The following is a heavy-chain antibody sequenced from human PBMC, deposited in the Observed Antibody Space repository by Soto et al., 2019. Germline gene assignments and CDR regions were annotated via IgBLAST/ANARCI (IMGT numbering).Heavy chain of an antibody. CDR2: ISYDGTKK. J-gene: IGHJ4*02. CDR1: GFTFSGYG. V-gene: IGHV3-30*18. D-gene: IGHD5-18*01. Sequence: QVQLVESGGGVVQPGRSLRLSCAASGFTFSGYGMHWVRQAPGKGLEWVAVISYDGTKKYYADSMKGRFTISRDDSKNTLYLQMNSLRPEDTAVYYCAKDLVAGYSYLEYWGQGTLVTVSS. CDR3: AKDLVAGYSYLEY.